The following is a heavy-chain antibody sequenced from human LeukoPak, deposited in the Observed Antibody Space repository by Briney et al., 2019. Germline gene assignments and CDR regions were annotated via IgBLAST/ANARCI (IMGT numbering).Heavy chain of an antibody. Sequence: ASVRVSCTASGYTFTNYYIHWVRQAPGQGLEWMGIINPSGGSATYAQKFQGRVTMARDTSTSTVCMDLSSLRSEDTAVYYCARGLGPPGKARWFDPWGQGTLVTVSS. J-gene: IGHJ5*02. D-gene: IGHD1-14*01. CDR2: INPSGGSA. CDR3: ARGLGPPGKARWFDP. V-gene: IGHV1-46*01. CDR1: GYTFTNYY.